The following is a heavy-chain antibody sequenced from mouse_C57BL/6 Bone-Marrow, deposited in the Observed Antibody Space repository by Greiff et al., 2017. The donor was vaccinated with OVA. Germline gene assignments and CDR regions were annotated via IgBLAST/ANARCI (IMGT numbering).Heavy chain of an antibody. D-gene: IGHD2-3*01. CDR1: GYTFTDYN. Sequence: EVQLQQSGPELVKPGASVKITCKASGYTFTDYNMDWVKQSHGKSLEWIGDINPNNGGTIYNQKFKGKATLTVDKSSSTAYMELRSLTSEDTAVYYCARSVDGCYDAMDYWGQGTSVTVSS. J-gene: IGHJ4*01. CDR2: INPNNGGT. CDR3: ARSVDGCYDAMDY. V-gene: IGHV1-18*01.